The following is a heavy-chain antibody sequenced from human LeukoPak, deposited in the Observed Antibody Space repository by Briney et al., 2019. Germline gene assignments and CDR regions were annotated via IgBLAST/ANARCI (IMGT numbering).Heavy chain of an antibody. Sequence: SGTLSLTCAFYVGSFIGYYWSWLRQPPWKGLEWIGKINHSGSTNYNPSVKSRVTISVDTSKDQFSLKLSSVTAADTAVYYCARGFSSSWYPRNTWFGPWGQGTLVTVSS. CDR3: ARGFSSSWYPRNTWFGP. CDR1: VGSFIGYY. D-gene: IGHD6-13*01. V-gene: IGHV4-34*01. CDR2: INHSGST. J-gene: IGHJ5*02.